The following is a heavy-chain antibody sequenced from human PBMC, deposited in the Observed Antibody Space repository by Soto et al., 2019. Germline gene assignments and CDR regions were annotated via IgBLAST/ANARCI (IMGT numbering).Heavy chain of an antibody. Sequence: QVQLVESGGGVVQPGRSLRLSCAASGFTFSSYGMHWVRQAPGKGLEWVAVISYDGSNKYYADSVKGRFTISRDNSKKTPYLYMSSLRAEDTAVYYCAKEIEEASWNGMDVWGQGTTVAVSS. V-gene: IGHV3-30*18. CDR3: AKEIEEASWNGMDV. D-gene: IGHD3-22*01. J-gene: IGHJ6*02. CDR1: GFTFSSYG. CDR2: ISYDGSNK.